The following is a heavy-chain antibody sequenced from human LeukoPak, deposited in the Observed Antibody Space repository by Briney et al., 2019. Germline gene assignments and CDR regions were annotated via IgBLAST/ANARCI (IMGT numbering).Heavy chain of an antibody. CDR1: GFTFSSYE. CDR3: AREGVYDSWDY. CDR2: ISSSGSTI. J-gene: IGHJ4*02. Sequence: GGSLRLSCAASGFTFSSYEMNWVRQAPGKGLVWVSYISSSGSTIYYADSVKGRFTISRDNAKNSLYMQMNSLRAEDTAVYYCAREGVYDSWDYWGQGTLVTVSS. V-gene: IGHV3-48*03. D-gene: IGHD3-3*01.